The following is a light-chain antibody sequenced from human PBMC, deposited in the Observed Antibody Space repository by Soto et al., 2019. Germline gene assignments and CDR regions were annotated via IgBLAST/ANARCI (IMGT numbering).Light chain of an antibody. CDR1: TRDVCDYNF. J-gene: IGLJ1*01. CDR2: DVT. Sequence: QSVLTQPASPSCAPGQSIPLSLPGNTRDVCDYNFVSWYQHHPGKAPKLIIYDVTNRPSGVSNPFSGSKSGNTASLTISGLQPEDEADYYCSSYTTSNTRQIVFGTGTKVTVL. V-gene: IGLV2-14*03. CDR3: SSYTTSNTRQIV.